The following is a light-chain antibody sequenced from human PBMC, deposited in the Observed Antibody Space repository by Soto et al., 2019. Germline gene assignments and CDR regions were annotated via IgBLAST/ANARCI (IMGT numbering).Light chain of an antibody. CDR3: SSYPTSSNRV. CDR2: EVT. CDR1: SSDLGIYNY. J-gene: IGLJ1*01. V-gene: IGLV2-14*01. Sequence: QSALAQPASVSGSPGQSIAISCSGSSSDLGIYNYVSWYQQHPGKVPKLIIFEVTNRPSGVSNRFSGSKSGNTASLTISGLQAEAEPDYYCSSYPTSSNRVFGNGTKVTVL.